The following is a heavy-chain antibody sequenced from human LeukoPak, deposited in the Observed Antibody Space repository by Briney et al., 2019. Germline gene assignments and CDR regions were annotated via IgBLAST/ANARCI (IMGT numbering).Heavy chain of an antibody. CDR1: GGSISSYY. D-gene: IGHD6-13*01. Sequence: SETLSLTCTVSGGSISSYYWSWIRQPPGKGLDWIGFIYHNGRTDYNPPLKSRVTISADTSKNQFSLRLSSVTAADTAVYYCARVCRAAAVDYWGQGTLVTVSS. J-gene: IGHJ4*02. V-gene: IGHV4-59*01. CDR2: IYHNGRT. CDR3: ARVCRAAAVDY.